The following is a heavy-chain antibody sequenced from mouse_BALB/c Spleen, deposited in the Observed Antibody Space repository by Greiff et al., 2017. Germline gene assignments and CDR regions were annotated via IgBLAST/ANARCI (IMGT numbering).Heavy chain of an antibody. CDR1: GFTFSSYG. D-gene: IGHD3-1*01. Sequence: EVMLVESGGGLVQPGGSLKLSCAASGFTFSSYGMSWVRQTPDKRLELVATINSNGGSTYYPDSVKGRFTISRDNAKNTLYLQMSSLKSEDTAMYYCARDRGGYYAMDYWGQGTSVTVSS. CDR3: ARDRGGYYAMDY. V-gene: IGHV5-6-3*01. J-gene: IGHJ4*01. CDR2: INSNGGST.